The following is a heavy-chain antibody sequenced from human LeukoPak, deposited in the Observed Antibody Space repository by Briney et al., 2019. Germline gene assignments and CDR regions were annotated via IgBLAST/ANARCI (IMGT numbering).Heavy chain of an antibody. J-gene: IGHJ4*02. Sequence: ASVKVSCKASGGTFSSYAISWVRQAPGQGLEWMGRIIPILGIANYAQKFQGRVTITADKSTSTAYMELSSLRSEDTAVYYCARSGYDRYYFDYWGQGTLVTVSS. D-gene: IGHD5-12*01. CDR1: GGTFSSYA. CDR2: IIPILGIA. CDR3: ARSGYDRYYFDY. V-gene: IGHV1-69*04.